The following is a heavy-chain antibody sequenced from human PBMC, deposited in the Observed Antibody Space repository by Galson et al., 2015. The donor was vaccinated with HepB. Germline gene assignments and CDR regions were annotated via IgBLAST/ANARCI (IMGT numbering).Heavy chain of an antibody. Sequence: SLRLSCAASGFTFSSYGMHWVRQAPGKGLEWVAVISYDGSNKYYADSVKGRFTISRDNSKNTLYLQMNSLRAEDTAVFYCVKESGWYDEYNWFDPWGQGTLVTVSS. D-gene: IGHD6-19*01. CDR1: GFTFSSYG. CDR3: VKESGWYDEYNWFDP. V-gene: IGHV3-30*18. CDR2: ISYDGSNK. J-gene: IGHJ5*02.